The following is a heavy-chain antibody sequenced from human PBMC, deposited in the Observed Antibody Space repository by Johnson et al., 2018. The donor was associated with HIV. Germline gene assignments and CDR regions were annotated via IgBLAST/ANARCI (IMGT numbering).Heavy chain of an antibody. CDR1: GFNFIDYA. J-gene: IGHJ3*02. Sequence: EVQLVESGGGLVRPGGSLRLSCVASGFNFIDYAMIWVRQAPGKGLEWVSFISGGEDDTYYADSVKGRFTISRDNSKTTLYLQMNSLRDEDTAVYYCARVPGLYYDIWVSAFDIWGQGTMVTVSS. V-gene: IGHV3-23*04. CDR3: ARVPGLYYDIWVSAFDI. CDR2: ISGGEDDT. D-gene: IGHD3/OR15-3a*01.